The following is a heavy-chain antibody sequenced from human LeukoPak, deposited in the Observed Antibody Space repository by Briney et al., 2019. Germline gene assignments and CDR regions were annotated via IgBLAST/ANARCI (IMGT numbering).Heavy chain of an antibody. Sequence: ASVKVSCKASGYTFTSYYMHWVRQAPGQELEWMGIINPSGGSTSYAQKFQGRVTMTRDMSTSTVYMELSSLRSEDTAVYYCARAGIAAAGSKAIWFDPWGQGTLVTVSS. CDR2: INPSGGST. D-gene: IGHD6-13*01. CDR3: ARAGIAAAGSKAIWFDP. CDR1: GYTFTSYY. J-gene: IGHJ5*02. V-gene: IGHV1-46*01.